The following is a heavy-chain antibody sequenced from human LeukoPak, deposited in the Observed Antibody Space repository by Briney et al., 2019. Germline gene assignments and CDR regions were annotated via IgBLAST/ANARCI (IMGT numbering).Heavy chain of an antibody. J-gene: IGHJ4*02. CDR3: ARGQLSVTYFHY. D-gene: IGHD2-21*02. Sequence: ASVKVSCKASGGTFSSYAISWVRQAPGQGLQWMGIIDPSGGSTSYSQKYQGRVTMTRDTSTTTVYMELSSLRSEDTAIYYCARGQLSVTYFHYWGQGALVTVSS. CDR1: GGTFSSYA. CDR2: IDPSGGST. V-gene: IGHV1-46*01.